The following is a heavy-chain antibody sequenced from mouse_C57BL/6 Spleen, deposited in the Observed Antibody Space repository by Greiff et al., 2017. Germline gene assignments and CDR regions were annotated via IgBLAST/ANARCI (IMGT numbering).Heavy chain of an antibody. CDR3: ARTGSYYGSFDD. D-gene: IGHD1-1*01. CDR1: GYTFTSYW. CDR2: IDPSDSYT. J-gene: IGHJ2*01. Sequence: QVQLQQPGAELVMPGASVKLSCKASGYTFTSYWMHWVKQRPGQGLEWIGEIDPSDSYTNYNQKFKGKSTLTVDKSSSTAYMQLSSLTSEDAAVYYCARTGSYYGSFDDWGQGTTLTVSS. V-gene: IGHV1-69*01.